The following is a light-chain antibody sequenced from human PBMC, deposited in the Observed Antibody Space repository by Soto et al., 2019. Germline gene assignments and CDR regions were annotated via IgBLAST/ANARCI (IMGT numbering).Light chain of an antibody. V-gene: IGKV3-11*01. CDR2: DAS. CDR3: QQRSNWPLVT. CDR1: QSVSRY. Sequence: EIVMSQPPATLSVSPGERASLSCSASQSVSRYLAWYQQKPGQAPRLLISDASNRATGIPARFSGSGSGTDFTLTISSLEPEDFAVYYCQQRSNWPLVTFGGGTKVDIK. J-gene: IGKJ4*01.